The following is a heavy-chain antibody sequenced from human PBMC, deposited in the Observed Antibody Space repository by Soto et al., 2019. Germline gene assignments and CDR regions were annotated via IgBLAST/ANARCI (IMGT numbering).Heavy chain of an antibody. CDR1: GFTFSDYY. D-gene: IGHD3-10*01. CDR2: ISINGANI. V-gene: IGHV3-11*01. Sequence: QVQLVESGGDLVKPGGSLRLSCAASGFTFSDYYMTWIRQAPGKGLEWVSYISINGANIYYADSVKGRFTISRDDARDSLYLQMDSLRAEDTAVYYCAREPSYNNFDVGGLDYWGQGTLVTVSS. J-gene: IGHJ4*02. CDR3: AREPSYNNFDVGGLDY.